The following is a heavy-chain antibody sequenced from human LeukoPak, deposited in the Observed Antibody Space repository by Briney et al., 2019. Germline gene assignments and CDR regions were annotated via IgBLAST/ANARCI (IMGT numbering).Heavy chain of an antibody. V-gene: IGHV4-61*02. CDR2: IYTSGST. CDR3: ARGSNYDILTGLVF. CDR1: GGSISSGSYY. Sequence: SETLSLTCTVSGGSISSGSYYWSWIRQPAGKGLEWIGRIYTSGSTNYNPSLKSRVTISVDTSKNQFSLKLSSVTAADTAVYYRARGSNYDILTGLVFWGQGTLVTVSS. J-gene: IGHJ4*02. D-gene: IGHD3-9*01.